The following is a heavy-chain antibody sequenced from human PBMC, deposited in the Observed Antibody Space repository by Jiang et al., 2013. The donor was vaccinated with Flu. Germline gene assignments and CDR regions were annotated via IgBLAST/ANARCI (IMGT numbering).Heavy chain of an antibody. CDR2: IKYDGSNY. D-gene: IGHD6-19*01. V-gene: IGHV3-30*02. J-gene: IGHJ4*02. CDR1: GFSFSVYG. Sequence: VQLLESGGGVVQPGGSLRLSCAASGFSFSVYGMHWIRQAPGKGLEWLTYIKYDGSNYYSADSVKGRFTVSRDNSKSALYLQLNSLRVEDTAVYYCAKDLGYSSGWYFDHWGQGTLVTVSS. CDR3: AKDLGYSSGWYFDH.